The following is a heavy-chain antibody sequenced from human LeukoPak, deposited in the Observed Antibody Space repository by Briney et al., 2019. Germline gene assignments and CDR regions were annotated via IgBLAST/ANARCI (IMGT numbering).Heavy chain of an antibody. CDR2: INGRGDDT. CDR3: PKGHRESSSFFDS. Sequence: PGGSLRLSCGAFSGFAMCWVRQAPGKRLEWVSAINGRGDDTYYPGSVKGRFTISRDNSNNTLYLQMNSLRADDTAVYYCPKGHRESSSFFDSWGQGIPVTVSS. CDR1: SGFA. J-gene: IGHJ4*02. V-gene: IGHV3-23*01.